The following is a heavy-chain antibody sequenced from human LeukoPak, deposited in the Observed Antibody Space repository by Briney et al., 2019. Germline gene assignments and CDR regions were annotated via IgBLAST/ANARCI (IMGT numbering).Heavy chain of an antibody. CDR1: GVSISSYY. Sequence: SETLSLTCTVSGVSISSYYWTWIRQSAGKGLEWIGRIYTSGSTYYNPSLKSRVSMSVDTSKNQFSLKLSSVTAADTAVYYCARVVRGYSSSPETPYYYYYYMDVWGKGTTVTISS. V-gene: IGHV4-4*07. CDR3: ARVVRGYSSSPETPYYYYYYMDV. D-gene: IGHD6-13*01. J-gene: IGHJ6*03. CDR2: IYTSGST.